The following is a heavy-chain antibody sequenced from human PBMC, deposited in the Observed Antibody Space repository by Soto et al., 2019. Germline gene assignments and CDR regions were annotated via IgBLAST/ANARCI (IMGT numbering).Heavy chain of an antibody. CDR3: ARFRRITIFGVVIILPMLSWFDP. Sequence: AGGSLRLSCAASGFTFSSYGMHWVRQAPGKGLEWVAVIWYDGSNKYYADSVKGRFTISRDNSKNTLYLQMNSLRAEDTAVYYCARFRRITIFGVVIILPMLSWFDPRGQGTLVTGSS. V-gene: IGHV3-33*01. J-gene: IGHJ5*02. CDR1: GFTFSSYG. D-gene: IGHD3-3*01. CDR2: IWYDGSNK.